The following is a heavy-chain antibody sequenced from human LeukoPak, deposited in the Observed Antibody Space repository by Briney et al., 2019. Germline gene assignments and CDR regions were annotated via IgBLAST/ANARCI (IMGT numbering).Heavy chain of an antibody. Sequence: GGSLRLSCTASGFTFSIYAMNWVRQAPGKGLEWVSAISGGGGNTYYADSVKGRFTISRDNSKNTLYLQMNSLRAEDTAVYYCASYSSGWYELYFDYWGQGTLVTVSS. CDR3: ASYSSGWYELYFDY. V-gene: IGHV3-23*01. CDR1: GFTFSIYA. J-gene: IGHJ4*02. D-gene: IGHD6-19*01. CDR2: ISGGGGNT.